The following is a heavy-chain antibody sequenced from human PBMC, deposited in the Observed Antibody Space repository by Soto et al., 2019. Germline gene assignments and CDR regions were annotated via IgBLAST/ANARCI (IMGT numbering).Heavy chain of an antibody. CDR1: GYTFTRFA. Sequence: QVQLVQSGAEVRKAGASVKVSCKASGYTFTRFAIHWVRQAPGQRLEWMGWINGGSGNTKYSQRFQGRVTITRDTSASTVYMEVSSLRSEDTAVYYCAREGDHSGYHYGLDYWGQGTMVTVSS. CDR3: AREGDHSGYHYGLDY. V-gene: IGHV1-3*01. J-gene: IGHJ4*02. D-gene: IGHD5-12*01. CDR2: INGGSGNT.